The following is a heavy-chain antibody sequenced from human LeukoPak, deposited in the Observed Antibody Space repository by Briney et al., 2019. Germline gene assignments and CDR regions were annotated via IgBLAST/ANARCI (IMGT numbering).Heavy chain of an antibody. CDR3: ARGTFKDGLDA. V-gene: IGHV4-4*07. J-gene: IGHJ6*02. D-gene: IGHD2/OR15-2a*01. CDR2: IHSSGSI. CDR1: GGSISIFY. Sequence: SETLSLTCTVSGGSISIFYWSWIRQPAGKGLDWIGRIHSSGSINHNPSLKSRVTLSVDTSKNQFSLKLTSVAAADTAVYYCARGTFKDGLDAWGQGTTVTVSS.